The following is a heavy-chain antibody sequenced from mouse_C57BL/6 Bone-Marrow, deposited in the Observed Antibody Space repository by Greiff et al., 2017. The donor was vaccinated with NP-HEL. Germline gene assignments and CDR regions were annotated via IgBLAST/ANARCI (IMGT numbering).Heavy chain of an antibody. D-gene: IGHD2-3*01. CDR3: TGPYDGYYKTWFAY. CDR2: IRLKSDNYAT. J-gene: IGHJ3*01. V-gene: IGHV6-3*01. Sequence: EVKVVESGGGLVQPGGSMKLSCVASGFTFSNYWMNWVRQSPEKGLEWVAQIRLKSDNYATHYAESVKGRFTISRDDSKSSVYMQMNNLRAEDTGIYYCTGPYDGYYKTWFAYWGQGTLVTVSA. CDR1: GFTFSNYW.